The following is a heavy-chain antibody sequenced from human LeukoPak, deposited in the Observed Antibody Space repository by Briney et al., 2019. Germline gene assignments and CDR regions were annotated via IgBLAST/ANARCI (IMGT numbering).Heavy chain of an antibody. D-gene: IGHD3-10*01. CDR1: GGSISSGGYY. Sequence: SETLSLTCTVSGGSISSGGYYWSWIRQHPGKGLEWIGYIYYSGSTYYNPSLKSRVTISVDTSKNQFSLKLSSVTAADTAVYYCARGSYYYGSGSPFDYWGQGTLVTVSS. V-gene: IGHV4-31*03. CDR3: ARGSYYYGSGSPFDY. J-gene: IGHJ4*02. CDR2: IYYSGST.